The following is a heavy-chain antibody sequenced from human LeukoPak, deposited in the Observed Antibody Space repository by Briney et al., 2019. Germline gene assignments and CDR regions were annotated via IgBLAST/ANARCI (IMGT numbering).Heavy chain of an antibody. CDR2: ISYDGNNK. V-gene: IGHV3-30*18. Sequence: GSLRLSCAASGFTFSSYGMHWVRQAPGKGLEWVAVISYDGNNKYYADSVKGRVTISRDNSKNTLYLQMDNLRAEDTAVYYCAKYQRQWLQKGGFDCWGQGTLVSVSS. CDR1: GFTFSSYG. J-gene: IGHJ4*01. D-gene: IGHD6-19*01. CDR3: AKYQRQWLQKGGFDC.